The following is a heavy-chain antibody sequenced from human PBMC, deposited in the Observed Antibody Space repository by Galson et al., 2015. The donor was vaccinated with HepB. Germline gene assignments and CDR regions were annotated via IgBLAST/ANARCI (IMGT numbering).Heavy chain of an antibody. CDR1: GFTFSSYG. J-gene: IGHJ4*02. CDR3: ARQGEYYYDSSGYLGLDY. CDR2: IWYDGSNK. V-gene: IGHV3-33*01. Sequence: SLRLSCAASGFTFSSYGMHWVRQAPGKGLEWAAVIWYDGSNKYYADSVKGRFTISRDNSKNTLYLQMNSLRAEDTAVYYCARQGEYYYDSSGYLGLDYWGQGTLVTVSS. D-gene: IGHD3-22*01.